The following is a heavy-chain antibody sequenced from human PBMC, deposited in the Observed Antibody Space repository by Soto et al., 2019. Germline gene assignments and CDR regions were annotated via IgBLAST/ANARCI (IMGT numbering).Heavy chain of an antibody. Sequence: QVQLVESGGGVVQPGRSLRLSCAASGFTFSSYAMHWVRQAPGKGLEWVAVISYDGSNKYYADSVKGRFTISRDNSKNTLYLQMNSLRAEDTAVYYCARAYTAMGLSYYFDYWGQGTLVTVSS. V-gene: IGHV3-30-3*01. D-gene: IGHD5-18*01. CDR3: ARAYTAMGLSYYFDY. CDR1: GFTFSSYA. J-gene: IGHJ4*02. CDR2: ISYDGSNK.